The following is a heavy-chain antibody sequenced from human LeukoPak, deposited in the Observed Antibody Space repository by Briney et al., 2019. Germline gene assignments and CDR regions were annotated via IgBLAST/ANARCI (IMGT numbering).Heavy chain of an antibody. CDR1: GGSISSYY. D-gene: IGHD6-19*01. Sequence: SETLSLTCTVAGGSISSYYWSWIRQPPGKGPEWIGYIYYSGSTNYNPSLKSRVTISVDTSKNQFSLKLGSVTAADTAVYYCARHGYSSGSLAWFDPWGQGTQVTVSS. V-gene: IGHV4-59*01. CDR2: IYYSGST. J-gene: IGHJ5*02. CDR3: ARHGYSSGSLAWFDP.